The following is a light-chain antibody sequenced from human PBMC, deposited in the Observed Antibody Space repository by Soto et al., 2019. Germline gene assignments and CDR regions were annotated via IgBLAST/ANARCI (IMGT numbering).Light chain of an antibody. J-gene: IGKJ5*01. V-gene: IGKV1-33*01. CDR2: DAS. CDR1: QSISSY. Sequence: DVQIAQSPSSLSASVGDRVTITCRASQSISSYLNWYQQKPGKAPKLLIYDASNLETGVPSRFSGSGSGTDFTFTISSLQPEDIATYYCQQYDNLPTFGQGTRLE. CDR3: QQYDNLPT.